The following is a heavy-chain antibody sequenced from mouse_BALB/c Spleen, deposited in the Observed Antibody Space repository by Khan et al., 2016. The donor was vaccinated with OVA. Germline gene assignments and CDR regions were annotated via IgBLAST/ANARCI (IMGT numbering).Heavy chain of an antibody. V-gene: IGHV14-3*02. CDR3: ARDYWDVFAY. CDR2: IDPANGNT. J-gene: IGHJ3*01. D-gene: IGHD4-1*01. Sequence: VQLQQPGAELVKPGASVKLSCTASGFNIKDTYMHWVKQRPEQGLEWIGRIDPANGNTKYDPKFQGKATITADTSSNAAYLQLSSLTSEDTAVYYCARDYWDVFAYWGQGTLVTVSA. CDR1: GFNIKDTY.